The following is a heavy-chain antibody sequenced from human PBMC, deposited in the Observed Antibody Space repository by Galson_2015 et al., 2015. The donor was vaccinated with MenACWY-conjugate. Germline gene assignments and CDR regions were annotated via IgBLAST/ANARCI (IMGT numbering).Heavy chain of an antibody. J-gene: IGHJ4*02. CDR2: ISSDESRK. D-gene: IGHD6-6*01. CDR3: ATDRCSYSSSPFY. Sequence: SLRLSCAASGFSFDLYAIHWVRQAPGKGLQWVAVISSDESRKNYEDSVKGRFTISRDNSNKKVYLKINSLRSEDTAVYYCATDRCSYSSSPFYWGQGVLVTVSS. CDR1: GFSFDLYA. V-gene: IGHV3-30*11.